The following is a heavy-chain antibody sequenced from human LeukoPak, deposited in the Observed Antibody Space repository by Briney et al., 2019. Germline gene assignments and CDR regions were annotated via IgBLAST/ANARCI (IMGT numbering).Heavy chain of an antibody. V-gene: IGHV4-34*01. CDR2: INHSGST. J-gene: IGHJ5*02. D-gene: IGHD2-15*01. CDR3: ARRIVVVVAASRMRRAGTKGWFDP. CDR1: GGSFSGYY. Sequence: PSETLSLTCAVYGGSFSGYYWSWIRQPPGKGLEWIGEINHSGSTNYNPSLKSRVTIPVDTSKNQFSLKLSSVTAADTAVYYCARRIVVVVAASRMRRAGTKGWFDPWGQGTLVTVSS.